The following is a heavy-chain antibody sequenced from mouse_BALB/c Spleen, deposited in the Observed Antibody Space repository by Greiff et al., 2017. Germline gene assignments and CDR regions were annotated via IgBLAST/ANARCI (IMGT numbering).Heavy chain of an antibody. CDR3: ARDGNYVAMDY. J-gene: IGHJ4*01. Sequence: EVMLVESGGGLVQPGGSLKLSCAASGFTFSSYGMSWVRQTPDKRLELVATINSNGGSTYYPDSVKGRFTISRDNAKNTLYLQMSSLKSEDTAMYYCARDGNYVAMDYWGQGTSVTVSS. V-gene: IGHV5-6-3*01. CDR1: GFTFSSYG. CDR2: INSNGGST. D-gene: IGHD2-1*01.